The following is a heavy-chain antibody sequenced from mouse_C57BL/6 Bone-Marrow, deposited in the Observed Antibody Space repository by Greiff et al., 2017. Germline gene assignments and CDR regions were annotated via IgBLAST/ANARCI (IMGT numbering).Heavy chain of an antibody. V-gene: IGHV1-63*01. CDR2: IYPGGGYT. J-gene: IGHJ4*01. Sequence: QVHVKQSGAELVRPGTSVKMSCKASGYTFTNYWIGWAKQRPGHGLEWIGDIYPGGGYTNYNEKFKGKATLTADKSSSTAYMQFSSLTSEDSAIYYCARYPYYYGSSLYAMDYWGQGTSVTVSS. CDR3: ARYPYYYGSSLYAMDY. D-gene: IGHD1-1*01. CDR1: GYTFTNYW.